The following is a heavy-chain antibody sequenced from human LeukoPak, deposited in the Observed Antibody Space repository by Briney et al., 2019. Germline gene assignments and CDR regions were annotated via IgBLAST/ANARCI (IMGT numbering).Heavy chain of an antibody. CDR1: GFTVSSNY. D-gene: IGHD3-10*01. J-gene: IGHJ4*02. V-gene: IGHV3-53*01. CDR3: AGESITMVRGVVDY. CDR2: IYSGGST. Sequence: GGSLRLSCAASGFTVSSNYMSWVRQAPGKGLEWVSVIYSGGSTYYADSVKGRFTISRDNSKNTLYLQMNSLRAEDTAVYYCAGESITMVRGVVDYWGQGTLVTVSS.